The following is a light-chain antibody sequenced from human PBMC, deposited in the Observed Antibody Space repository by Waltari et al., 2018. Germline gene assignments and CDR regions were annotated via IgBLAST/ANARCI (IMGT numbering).Light chain of an antibody. V-gene: IGKV3-15*01. CDR1: QSVNNN. CDR2: GAS. J-gene: IGKJ3*01. Sequence: EIVMTQSPATLSVSPGDRATLSCRASQSVNNNLAWYQQKPGQGPRLLIYGASTRATGIPARFSGSGSGTEFILSISSLQSEDFAVYFCQQYNSWPFTFGPGTQVDIK. CDR3: QQYNSWPFT.